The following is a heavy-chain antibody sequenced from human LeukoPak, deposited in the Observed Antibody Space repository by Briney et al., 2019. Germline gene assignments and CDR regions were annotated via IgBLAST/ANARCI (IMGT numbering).Heavy chain of an antibody. D-gene: IGHD6-25*01. CDR1: GFTFSSYA. V-gene: IGHV3-23*01. J-gene: IGHJ4*02. CDR3: ARDSRSSGGKLDY. Sequence: GGSLRLSCAASGFTFSSYAMSWVRQAPGKGLEWVSAISGSGGSTYYADSVKGRFTISRDNSKNTLYLQMNSLRAEDTAVYYCARDSRSSGGKLDYWGQGTLVTVPS. CDR2: ISGSGGST.